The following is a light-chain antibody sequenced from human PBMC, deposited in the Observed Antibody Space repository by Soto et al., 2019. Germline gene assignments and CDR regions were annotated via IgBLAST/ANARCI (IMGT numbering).Light chain of an antibody. V-gene: IGLV2-14*01. J-gene: IGLJ2*01. CDR3: SSYTSSSSVV. CDR2: EVS. Sequence: QSALTQPASVSGSPGQPITISCTGTSSDVGGYNYVSWYQQHPGKAPKLMIYEVSNRPSGVSNRFSASKSGNTASLTISGLQAEDEADYYCSSYTSSSSVVFGGGTKLTVL. CDR1: SSDVGGYNY.